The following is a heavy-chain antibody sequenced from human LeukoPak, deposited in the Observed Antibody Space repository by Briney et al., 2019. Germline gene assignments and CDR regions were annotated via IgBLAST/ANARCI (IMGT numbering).Heavy chain of an antibody. CDR1: GGAFSSYA. CDR2: IIPIFGIA. J-gene: IGHJ4*02. Sequence: SVKVSCKASGGAFSSYAISWVRQAPGQGLEWMGRIIPIFGIANYAQKFQGRVTITADKSTSTAYMELSSLRSEDTAVYYCARDFDYGDYGGYFDYWGQGTLVTVSS. CDR3: ARDFDYGDYGGYFDY. V-gene: IGHV1-69*04. D-gene: IGHD4-17*01.